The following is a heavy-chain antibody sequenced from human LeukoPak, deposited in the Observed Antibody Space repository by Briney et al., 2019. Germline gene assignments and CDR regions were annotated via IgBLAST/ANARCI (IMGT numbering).Heavy chain of an antibody. J-gene: IGHJ4*02. CDR3: ARDLHLWFGPPGY. V-gene: IGHV1-46*01. CDR1: GYTFTSYY. Sequence: ASVKVSCKASGYTFTSYYMHWVRQAPGQGLEWMGIINPSGGTTSHAQKFQGRVTMTRDTSTSTVYMELRSLRSDDTAVYYCARDLHLWFGPPGYWGQGTLVTVSS. D-gene: IGHD3-10*01. CDR2: INPSGGTT.